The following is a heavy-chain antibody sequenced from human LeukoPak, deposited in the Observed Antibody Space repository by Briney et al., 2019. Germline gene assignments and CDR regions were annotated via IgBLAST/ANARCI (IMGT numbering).Heavy chain of an antibody. J-gene: IGHJ1*01. CDR1: GYSVSSGYY. D-gene: IGHD4-23*01. CDR3: ARGDSTVTPKYFQY. Sequence: SETLSLTCTVSGYSVSSGYYWGWIRQPPGKGLEWIGSMYHSGSTYSNPSLKRRVTISVDTSKNQMSLKLSSVTAADAAVYYCARGDSTVTPKYFQYWGQGTLVTVSS. CDR2: MYHSGST. V-gene: IGHV4-38-2*02.